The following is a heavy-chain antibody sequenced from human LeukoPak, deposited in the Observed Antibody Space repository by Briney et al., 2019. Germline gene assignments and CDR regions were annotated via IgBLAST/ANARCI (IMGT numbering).Heavy chain of an antibody. D-gene: IGHD4-17*01. CDR3: ASYYGDYYLLDY. CDR1: GGTFSSYA. CDR2: IIPIFGTA. Sequence: SVKVSCKASGGTFSSYAISWVRQAPGQGLEWMGRIIPIFGTANYAQKFQGRVTITTDESTSTAYMELSSLRSEDTAVYYCASYYGDYYLLDYWGQGTLVTVSS. J-gene: IGHJ4*02. V-gene: IGHV1-69*05.